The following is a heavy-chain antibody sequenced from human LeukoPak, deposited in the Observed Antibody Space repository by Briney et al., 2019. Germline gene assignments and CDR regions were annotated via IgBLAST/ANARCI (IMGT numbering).Heavy chain of an antibody. Sequence: PGGSLRLSCAASGFTFSSYSMHWVRQTPGKGLEWLSYIASSGASIYDADSLRGRFTISRDNAKNSLYLQKNGQRAEDTAVYYCARGRTYYYMDVWGKGTTVTV. CDR2: IASSGASI. CDR3: ARGRTYYYMDV. V-gene: IGHV3-48*04. CDR1: GFTFSSYS. J-gene: IGHJ6*03.